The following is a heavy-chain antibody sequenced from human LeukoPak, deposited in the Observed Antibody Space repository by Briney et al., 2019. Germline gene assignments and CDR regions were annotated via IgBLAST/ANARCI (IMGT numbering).Heavy chain of an antibody. D-gene: IGHD3-22*01. J-gene: IGHJ3*02. CDR3: ARGGDSSGYYYGGAFDI. CDR1: GGTFSSYA. V-gene: IGHV1-69*13. Sequence: SVKVSCKASGGTFSSYAISWVRQAPGQGLEWMGGVIPIFGTANYAQKFQGRVTITADESTSTAYMELSSLRSEDTAVYYCARGGDSSGYYYGGAFDIWGQGTMVTVSS. CDR2: VIPIFGTA.